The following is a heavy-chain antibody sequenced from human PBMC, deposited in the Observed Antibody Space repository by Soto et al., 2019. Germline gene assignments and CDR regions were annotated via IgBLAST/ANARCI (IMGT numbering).Heavy chain of an antibody. CDR3: ARHLLWFGESTDPRFNWFDP. V-gene: IGHV5-51*01. Sequence: GESLKISCEGSGYRFTSYWIGWVRQMPGKGLEWMGIIHPGDSDTRYSPSFQGQVTISVDKSISTAYLQWSSLKASDTAMYYCARHLLWFGESTDPRFNWFDPWGQGTLVNVSS. D-gene: IGHD3-10*01. CDR2: IHPGDSDT. J-gene: IGHJ5*02. CDR1: GYRFTSYW.